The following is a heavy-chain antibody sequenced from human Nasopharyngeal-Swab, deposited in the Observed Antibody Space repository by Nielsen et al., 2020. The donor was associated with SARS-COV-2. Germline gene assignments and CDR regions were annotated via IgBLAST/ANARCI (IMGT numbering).Heavy chain of an antibody. CDR2: IGDKDHNYAT. CDR1: GFIFSGYA. CDR3: TTDYYFDY. J-gene: IGHJ4*02. Sequence: GESLKISCAASGFIFSGYAMHWVRQASGKGLEWVGRIGDKDHNYATTYGAAVKGRFTISRDDSKNTAFLQMDSLKTEDTALYYCTTDYYFDYWGQGTLVTVSS. V-gene: IGHV3-73*01.